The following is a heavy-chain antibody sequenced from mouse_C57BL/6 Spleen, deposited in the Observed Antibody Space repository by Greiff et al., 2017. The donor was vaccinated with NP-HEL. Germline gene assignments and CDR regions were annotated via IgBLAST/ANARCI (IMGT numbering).Heavy chain of an antibody. D-gene: IGHD1-1*01. V-gene: IGHV1-9*01. CDR3: ARTFFTTVVATDYYAMDY. Sequence: VQLQQSGAELMKPGASVKLSCKATGYTFTGYWIEWVKQRPGHGLEWIGEILPGSGSTNYNEKFKGKATFTAATSSNTAYMQLSSLTTEDSAIYYCARTFFTTVVATDYYAMDYWGQGTSVTVSS. CDR2: ILPGSGST. CDR1: GYTFTGYW. J-gene: IGHJ4*01.